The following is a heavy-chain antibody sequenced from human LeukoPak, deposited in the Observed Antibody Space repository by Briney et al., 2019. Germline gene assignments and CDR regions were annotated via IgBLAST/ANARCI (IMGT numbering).Heavy chain of an antibody. D-gene: IGHD1-26*01. J-gene: IGHJ4*02. CDR1: GGSISSSTYY. Sequence: PPETLSLTCTVSGGSISSSTYYWGWIRQPPGKGLEWIGTIYYSGTTYYNPSLKSRVTISIDTSTNQFSLKLNSVTAADTAVYYCASLQNIVGATPLPDYWGQGTLVTVSS. CDR2: IYYSGTT. V-gene: IGHV4-39*07. CDR3: ASLQNIVGATPLPDY.